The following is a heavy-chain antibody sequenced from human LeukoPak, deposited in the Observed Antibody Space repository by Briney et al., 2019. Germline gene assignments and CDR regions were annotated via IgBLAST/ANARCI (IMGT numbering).Heavy chain of an antibody. D-gene: IGHD6-19*01. CDR2: VSAHDGHT. CDR3: ARDNAFESSGWSY. J-gene: IGHJ4*02. Sequence: ASVKVSCKASGYTFISYGISWVRQAPGQGLEWLGWVSAHDGHTNYAQKVQGRVTMTTDTSTTTAYMELRSLRSDDTAVYFCARDNAFESSGWSYWGQGTLVTVSS. CDR1: GYTFISYG. V-gene: IGHV1-18*01.